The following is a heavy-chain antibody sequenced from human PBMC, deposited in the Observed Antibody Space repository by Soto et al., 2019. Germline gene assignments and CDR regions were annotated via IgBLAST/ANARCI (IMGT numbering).Heavy chain of an antibody. CDR1: GFTFGDYA. CDR3: TRASEDYIPENFDY. J-gene: IGHJ4*02. CDR2: IRSKAYGGTT. Sequence: PGGSLRLSCTASGFTFGDYAMSWFRQAPGKGLEWVGFIRSKAYGGTTEYAASVKGRFTISRDDSKSIAYLQMNSLKTEDTAVYYCTRASEDYIPENFDYWGQGTLVTVSS. D-gene: IGHD2-2*02. V-gene: IGHV3-49*03.